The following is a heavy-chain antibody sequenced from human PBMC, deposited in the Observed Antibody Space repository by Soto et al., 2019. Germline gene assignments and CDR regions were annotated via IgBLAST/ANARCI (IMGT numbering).Heavy chain of an antibody. CDR1: GGTFSTYA. D-gene: IGHD5-18*01. J-gene: IGHJ4*02. V-gene: IGHV1-69*12. Sequence: QVQLVQSGAEVKKPESSVKVSCKAPGGTFSTYAISWVRQAPGQGLEWMGGIIPMFGTANYAQRFQDRVTFTADESPNTVYMERSSLRSEDTAVYFCASGIQLWLRRINNGYSGWGQGTLVTVSS. CDR3: ASGIQLWLRRINNGYSG. CDR2: IIPMFGTA.